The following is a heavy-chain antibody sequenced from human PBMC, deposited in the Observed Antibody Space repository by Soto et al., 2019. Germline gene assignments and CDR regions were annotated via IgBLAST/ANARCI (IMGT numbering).Heavy chain of an antibody. D-gene: IGHD5-12*01. J-gene: IGHJ6*03. CDR3: ARIGYSGYGSVSYYYYYYMDV. V-gene: IGHV1-8*01. CDR2: MNPNSGKT. Sequence: ASVKVSCKASGYTFTSYDINWVRQATGQGLEWMGWMNPNSGKTGYAQKFQGRVTMTRNTSISKAYMELSSLRSEDTAVYYCARIGYSGYGSVSYYYYYYMDVWGKGTTVTVSS. CDR1: GYTFTSYD.